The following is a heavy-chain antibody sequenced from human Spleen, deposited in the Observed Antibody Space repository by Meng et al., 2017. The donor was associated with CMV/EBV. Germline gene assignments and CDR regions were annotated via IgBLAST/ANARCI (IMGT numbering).Heavy chain of an antibody. V-gene: IGHV3-21*01. CDR3: ARGRECSAGSCYSDY. CDR1: GFSFSGFS. D-gene: IGHD2-15*01. Sequence: GGSLRLSCATSGFSFSGFSMNWVRQAPGKGLEWVSFISSGGSHIYYADSVRGRFTISKHNGEKSLYLQMDSLRADDTAVYYCARGRECSAGSCYSDYWGQGTLVTVSS. J-gene: IGHJ4*02. CDR2: ISSGGSHI.